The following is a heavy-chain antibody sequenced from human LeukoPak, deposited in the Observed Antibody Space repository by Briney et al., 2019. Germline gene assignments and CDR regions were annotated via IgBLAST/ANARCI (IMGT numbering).Heavy chain of an antibody. V-gene: IGHV1-69*13. CDR1: GGTFNTYA. D-gene: IGHD3-22*01. J-gene: IGHJ4*02. CDR2: IIPIFGTP. CDR3: ARTYYYDSTTYYFDY. Sequence: SVKISCKASGGTFNTYAINWVRQAPGQGLEWMGGIIPIFGTPNYAQKFQGRVTITADESTGTAYMELSSLRSEDTAVHYCARTYYYDSTTYYFDYWGQGTLVTVSS.